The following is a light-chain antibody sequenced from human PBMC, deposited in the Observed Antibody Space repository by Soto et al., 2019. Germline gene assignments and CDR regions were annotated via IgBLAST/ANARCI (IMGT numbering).Light chain of an antibody. V-gene: IGLV2-14*01. CDR1: SSDVGGYNY. CDR3: SSYTSSSTLV. Sequence: QSALTQPASVSGSPGQSITISCTGSSSDVGGYNYVSWYQQHPGKAPKLMIYELSKRPSGISNRFAGSKSGNTAPLTLSGLQAEDEADYYCSSYTSSSTLVFGGGTKLTVL. J-gene: IGLJ2*01. CDR2: ELS.